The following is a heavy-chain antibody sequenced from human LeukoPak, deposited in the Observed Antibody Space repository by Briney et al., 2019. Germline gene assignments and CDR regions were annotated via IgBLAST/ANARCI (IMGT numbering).Heavy chain of an antibody. CDR2: MNPLSGNT. CDR1: GYSFVTSD. Sequence: ASVKVSCKASGYSFVTSDINWVRQAAGQGLEWMGWMNPLSGNTGYAQKFQGRVTMTRNTSTGTAYMELSSLRSEDTAVYYCVRSLAVDGTRTYWGQGTPVIVSS. D-gene: IGHD6-19*01. J-gene: IGHJ4*02. V-gene: IGHV1-8*01. CDR3: VRSLAVDGTRTY.